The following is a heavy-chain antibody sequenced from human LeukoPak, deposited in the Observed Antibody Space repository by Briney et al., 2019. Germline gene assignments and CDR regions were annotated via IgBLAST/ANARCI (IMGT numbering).Heavy chain of an antibody. CDR1: GFTFSNYW. Sequence: GGSLRLSCAASGFTFSNYWMNWVRQAPGKGLEWVANIKHDGSEKYYVDSAKGRFSISRDNAKNSLYLQMNSLRAEDTAVYYCARDDNGGYDYWGQGTLVTVSS. V-gene: IGHV3-7*01. CDR3: ARDDNGGYDY. D-gene: IGHD4/OR15-4a*01. J-gene: IGHJ4*02. CDR2: IKHDGSEK.